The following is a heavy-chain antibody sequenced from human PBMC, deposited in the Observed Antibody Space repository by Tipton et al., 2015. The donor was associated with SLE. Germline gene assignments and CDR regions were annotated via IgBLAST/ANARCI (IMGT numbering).Heavy chain of an antibody. V-gene: IGHV4-4*07. Sequence: TLSLTCSVSGVSIRTHYWSWIRQPAGKGLEWFGHIYTSGSTNYNPSLKSRVTMSVDTTKNHFSLKLTSVIAADTAVYYCARDIEAPGDFLYFDYWGQGILVTVSS. J-gene: IGHJ4*02. CDR3: ARDIEAPGDFLYFDY. CDR2: IYTSGST. CDR1: GVSIRTHY. D-gene: IGHD7-27*01.